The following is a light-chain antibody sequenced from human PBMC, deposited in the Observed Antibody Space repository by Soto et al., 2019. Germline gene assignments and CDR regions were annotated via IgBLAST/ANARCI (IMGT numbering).Light chain of an antibody. V-gene: IGLV1-40*01. CDR3: QSHDSSLSGSYV. CDR2: NNN. J-gene: IGLJ1*01. Sequence: QSVLTQPPSVSGAPGQRVTISCTGSSSNIGAGYDVHWYQRLPGTAPKVLIYNNNNWPSGVPDRFSGSKSGTSASLAITGLQAEDEADYYCQSHDSSLSGSYVFGTGTKLTVL. CDR1: SSNIGAGYD.